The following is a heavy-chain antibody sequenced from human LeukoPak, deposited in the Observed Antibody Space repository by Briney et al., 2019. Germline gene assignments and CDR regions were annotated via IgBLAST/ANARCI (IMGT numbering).Heavy chain of an antibody. CDR1: GGSFSGYY. V-gene: IGHV4-34*01. CDR3: ARDYGGSSYYYYYGMDV. CDR2: INHSGST. D-gene: IGHD4-23*01. J-gene: IGHJ6*02. Sequence: PSETLSLTCAVYGGSFSGYYWSWIRQPPGKGLEWIGEINHSGSTNYNPSLKSRVTMSVDTSKNQFSLKLSSVTAADTAVYYCARDYGGSSYYYYYGMDVWGQGTTVTVS.